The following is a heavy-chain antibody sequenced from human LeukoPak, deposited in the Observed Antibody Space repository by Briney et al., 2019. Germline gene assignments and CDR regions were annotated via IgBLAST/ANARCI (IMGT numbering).Heavy chain of an antibody. Sequence: GGSLRLSCAASGFTFSSYGMHWVRQAPGKGLEWVAVISYDGSNKYYADSVKGRFTISRDNSKNTLYLQMNSLRAEDTAVYYCAKCPLGGIAARPSGAYYYYYYMDVWGKGTTVTVSS. CDR1: GFTFSSYG. V-gene: IGHV3-30*18. D-gene: IGHD6-6*01. CDR3: AKCPLGGIAARPSGAYYYYYYMDV. CDR2: ISYDGSNK. J-gene: IGHJ6*03.